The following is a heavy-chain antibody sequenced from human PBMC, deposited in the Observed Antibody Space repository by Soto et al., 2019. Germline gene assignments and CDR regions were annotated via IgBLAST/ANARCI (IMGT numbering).Heavy chain of an antibody. CDR1: GFTFSDYY. V-gene: IGHV3-11*06. CDR2: ISSSSSYT. CDR3: ARDSVFGVVIMEGGFDY. J-gene: IGHJ4*02. Sequence: GGSLRLSCAASGFTFSDYYMSWIRQAPGKGLEWVSYISSSSSYTNYADSVKGRFTISRDNAENSLYLQMNSLRAEDTAVYYCARDSVFGVVIMEGGFDYWGQGTLVTVSS. D-gene: IGHD3-3*01.